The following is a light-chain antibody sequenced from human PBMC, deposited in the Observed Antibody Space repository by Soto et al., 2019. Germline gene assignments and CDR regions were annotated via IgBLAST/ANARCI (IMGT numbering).Light chain of an antibody. V-gene: IGKV3-15*01. CDR2: FAS. CDR1: QSLNNK. J-gene: IGKJ4*01. CDR3: QQYSAWPLT. Sequence: EIVMTQSPATLSVSPGEKATLSCRASQSLNNKLAWYQQKPGQGPRLLIYFASTRATGIPARFSGSGSGTEFSLTISSLQSEDFEIYYCQQYSAWPLTFGGGTKVETK.